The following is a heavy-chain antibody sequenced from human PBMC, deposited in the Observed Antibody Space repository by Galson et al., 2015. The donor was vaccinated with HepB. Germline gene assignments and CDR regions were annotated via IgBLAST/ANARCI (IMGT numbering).Heavy chain of an antibody. CDR3: ARGGYSYLTSFNY. D-gene: IGHD5-18*01. J-gene: IGHJ4*02. V-gene: IGHV6-1*01. CDR1: GDSVSSNSAS. Sequence: CAISGDSVSSNSASWNWIRQSPSRGLEWLGRTYYRSQWNNDYALSVKSRITINPDTSKNQFSLQLSSVTPEDTAVYYCARGGYSYLTSFNYWGQGTLVTVSS. CDR2: TYYRSQWNN.